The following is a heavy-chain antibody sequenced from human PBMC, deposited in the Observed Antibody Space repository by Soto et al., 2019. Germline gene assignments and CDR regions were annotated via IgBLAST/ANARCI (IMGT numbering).Heavy chain of an antibody. CDR2: IHVTGNT. Sequence: DTRSFTVTVLGGSINNNRWTWIPQTPGDGLEWIGYIHVTGNTYHKPSLKSPVTISIDASKTQCFLTLTSVTAADTAVYYCARGAFFARYHRFDAWGRGILVTVSS. CDR3: ARGAFFARYHRFDA. V-gene: IGHV4-59*01. CDR1: GGSINNNR. D-gene: IGHD1-20*01. J-gene: IGHJ4*02.